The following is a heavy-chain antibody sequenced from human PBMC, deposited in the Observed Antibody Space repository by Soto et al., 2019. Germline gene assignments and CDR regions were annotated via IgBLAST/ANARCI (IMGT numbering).Heavy chain of an antibody. J-gene: IGHJ5*01. Sequence: SETLSLTCTVSGDSITRSNFYWGWIRQPPGKGLEWLGSIFYSGSTFYNPALKSRVTFSVDTSKNHFSLKLSSVTAADTAVYYCARHKTTMLTVVSAFDSWGQGTRVTV. CDR1: GDSITRSNFY. CDR3: ARHKTTMLTVVSAFDS. CDR2: IFYSGST. D-gene: IGHD3-22*01. V-gene: IGHV4-39*02.